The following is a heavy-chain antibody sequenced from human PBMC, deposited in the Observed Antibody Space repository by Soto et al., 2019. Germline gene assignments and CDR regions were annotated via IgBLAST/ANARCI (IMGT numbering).Heavy chain of an antibody. V-gene: IGHV3-33*01. CDR2: IWYDGNNK. J-gene: IGHJ4*02. CDR3: ARGLHSLFDY. D-gene: IGHD2-21*01. CDR1: GFTFSSYG. Sequence: GGSLRLSCAASGFTFSSYGMHWVRQAPGKGLEWVAVIWYDGNNKYYADSVKGRFTISRDNSNNTLYVQMTSLRAEDTAVYYCARGLHSLFDYWGQGTLVTVS.